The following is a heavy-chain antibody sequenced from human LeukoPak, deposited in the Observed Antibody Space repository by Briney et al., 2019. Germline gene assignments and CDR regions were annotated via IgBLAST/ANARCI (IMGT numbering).Heavy chain of an antibody. CDR2: ISYDGSNK. D-gene: IGHD3-22*01. V-gene: IGHV3-30-3*01. J-gene: IGHJ4*02. CDR1: GFTFSSYA. Sequence: PGGSLRLSCAASGFTFSSYAMHWVRQAPGKGVEGVAVISYDGSNKYYADSVKGRFTISRDNSKNTLYLQMNSLRAEDTAVYYCARGDPSWGVVVISEAHYWGQGTLVTVSS. CDR3: ARGDPSWGVVVISEAHY.